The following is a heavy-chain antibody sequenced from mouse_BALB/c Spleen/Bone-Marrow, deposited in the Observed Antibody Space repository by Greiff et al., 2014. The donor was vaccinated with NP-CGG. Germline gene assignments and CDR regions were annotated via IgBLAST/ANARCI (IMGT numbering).Heavy chain of an antibody. Sequence: EVQLQQPGAALVKPGASVKLSCTASGFNIKDTYMHRVQQRPEQGLEWIGRIDSANGNTKYEPKFQGKGTITADTSSNTAYLKLSSLTSEDTAVYYGANYYYGNHFNYWGQGTALTVSS. D-gene: IGHD1-1*01. CDR2: IDSANGNT. V-gene: IGHV14-3*02. CDR1: GFNIKDTY. CDR3: ANYYYGNHFNY. J-gene: IGHJ2*01.